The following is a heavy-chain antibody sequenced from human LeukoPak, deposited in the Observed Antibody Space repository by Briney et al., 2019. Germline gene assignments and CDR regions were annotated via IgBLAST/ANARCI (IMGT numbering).Heavy chain of an antibody. V-gene: IGHV4-30-4*01. CDR2: IYYSGSA. CDR1: GGSISSDDKY. J-gene: IGHJ6*02. D-gene: IGHD3-22*01. CDR3: AREVYDSSGIRHYYYGMDV. Sequence: SQTLSLTCNVSGGSISSDDKYWSWIRQPPGRGLEWIGYIYYSGSAYYNPSLKSRVTISVDTSKNQFSLKLSSVTAADTAVYYCAREVYDSSGIRHYYYGMDVWGQGTTVTVSS.